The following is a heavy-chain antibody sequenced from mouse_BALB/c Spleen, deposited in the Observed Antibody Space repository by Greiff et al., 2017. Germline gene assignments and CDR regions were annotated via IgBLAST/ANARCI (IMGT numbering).Heavy chain of an antibody. CDR1: GFTFSSFG. CDR2: ISSGSSTI. Sequence: EVHLVESGGGLVQPGGSRKLSCAASGFTFSSFGMHWVRQAPEKGLEWVAYISSGSSTIYYADTVKGRFTISRDNPKNTLFLQMTSLRSEDTAMYYCARGGAALFDYWGQGTTLTVSS. J-gene: IGHJ2*01. CDR3: ARGGAALFDY. D-gene: IGHD3-3*01. V-gene: IGHV5-17*02.